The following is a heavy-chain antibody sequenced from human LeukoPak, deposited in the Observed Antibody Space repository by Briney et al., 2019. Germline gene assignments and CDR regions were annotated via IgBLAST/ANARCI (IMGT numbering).Heavy chain of an antibody. CDR1: GGSINTYY. J-gene: IGHJ4*02. CDR2: IYYSGIT. D-gene: IGHD5-18*01. V-gene: IGHV4-59*01. Sequence: SETLSLTCTVSGGSINTYYWSWIRQPPGKGLEWIGYIYYSGITRYNPSLKSPVTISVDTSKNQFSLKLSSVTAADTALYYCVRGGYGSLTFDYWGQGTLVTVSS. CDR3: VRGGYGSLTFDY.